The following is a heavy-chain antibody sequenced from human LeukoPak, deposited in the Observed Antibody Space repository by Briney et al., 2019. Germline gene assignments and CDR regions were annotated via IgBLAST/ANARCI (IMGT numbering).Heavy chain of an antibody. D-gene: IGHD4-17*01. Sequence: GESLKISCKGSGYSFTSYWIGWVRQMPGKGLEWMGIIYPGDSDTRYSPSFQGQVTISADKSISTAYLQWSSLKASGTAMYYCARHGNDYGEVYYFDYWGQGTLVTVSS. CDR2: IYPGDSDT. J-gene: IGHJ4*02. CDR3: ARHGNDYGEVYYFDY. V-gene: IGHV5-51*01. CDR1: GYSFTSYW.